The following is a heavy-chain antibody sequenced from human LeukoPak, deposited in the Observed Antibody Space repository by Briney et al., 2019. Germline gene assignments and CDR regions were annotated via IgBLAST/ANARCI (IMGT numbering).Heavy chain of an antibody. CDR3: ATFREATISPPDAFDI. CDR2: IYYSGST. CDR1: GGSISSYY. J-gene: IGHJ3*02. V-gene: IGHV4-59*08. D-gene: IGHD5-12*01. Sequence: SETLSLTCTVSGGSISSYYWSWIRQPPGKGLEWSGYIYYSGSTNYNPSLKSRVTISVDTSKNQFSLKLSSVTAADTAVYYCATFREATISPPDAFDIWGQGTMVTVSS.